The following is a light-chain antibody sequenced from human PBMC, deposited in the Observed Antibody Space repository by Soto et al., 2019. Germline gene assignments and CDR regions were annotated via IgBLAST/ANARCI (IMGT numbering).Light chain of an antibody. CDR3: QVWDSGSAHVL. CDR2: SDT. J-gene: IGLJ2*01. CDR1: TIGSKG. Sequence: SYELTQPPSVSVAPGETARISCGGNTIGSKGVHWYQQKPGQAPVLVIYSDTDLPPVIPERFSGSNSANMATLTISRVEAGDEADYYCQVWDSGSAHVLFGGGTKLTVL. V-gene: IGLV3-21*01.